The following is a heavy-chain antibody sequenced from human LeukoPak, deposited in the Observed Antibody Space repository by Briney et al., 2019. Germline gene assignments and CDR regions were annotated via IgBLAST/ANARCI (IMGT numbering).Heavy chain of an antibody. CDR1: GFIFSTYS. CDR3: ARDGLVGAPFDY. V-gene: IGHV3-48*02. D-gene: IGHD1-26*01. Sequence: GGSLRLSCAASGFIFSTYSMNWVRQAPGKGLEWVSYISSSSSSSTIYYADSVKGRFSISRDNAKNSLYLQMNSLRDEDTAVYYCARDGLVGAPFDYWGQGTLVTVSS. CDR2: ISSSSSSSTI. J-gene: IGHJ4*02.